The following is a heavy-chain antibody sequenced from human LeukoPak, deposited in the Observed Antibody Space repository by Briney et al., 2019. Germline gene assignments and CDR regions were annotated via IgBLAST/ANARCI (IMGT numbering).Heavy chain of an antibody. Sequence: GGSLRLSCTGSGFRFSDHYTDWVRQAPGKGLEWVGRIRHRASSYTTEYAASVKDTFVMSRDDSKNSMDLHMNSLKSEDTAVYYCVRVRGCAHLNVWGQGTLVTVSS. CDR3: VRVRGCAHLNV. V-gene: IGHV3-72*01. D-gene: IGHD1-1*01. CDR2: IRHRASSYTT. CDR1: GFRFSDHY. J-gene: IGHJ4*02.